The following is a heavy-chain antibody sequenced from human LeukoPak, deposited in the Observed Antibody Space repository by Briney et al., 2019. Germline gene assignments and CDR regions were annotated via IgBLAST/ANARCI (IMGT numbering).Heavy chain of an antibody. D-gene: IGHD3-22*01. CDR3: AKGKTYYYDSSGYPED. Sequence: GGSLRLSCAASGFTFSSYAMNWVHQALGKGLEWVSAISGSGGSTYYADSVKGRFTISRDNSKNTLYLQMNSLRAEDTAVYYCAKGKTYYYDSSGYPEDWGQGTLVTVSS. J-gene: IGHJ4*02. V-gene: IGHV3-23*01. CDR2: ISGSGGST. CDR1: GFTFSSYA.